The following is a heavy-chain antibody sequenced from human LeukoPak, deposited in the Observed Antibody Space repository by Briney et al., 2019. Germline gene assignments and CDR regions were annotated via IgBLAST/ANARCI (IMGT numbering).Heavy chain of an antibody. V-gene: IGHV4-59*01. Sequence: PSETLSLTCTVSGGSISTFFWSWIRQTPGKGLEWIGYIYSSGSTNYNPSLKSRVTMSVDTSKNQLSLRLSSVTAADTAVYYCARDRGIAARPGYFDYWGQGTLVTVSS. CDR2: IYSSGST. D-gene: IGHD6-6*01. CDR1: GGSISTFF. J-gene: IGHJ4*02. CDR3: ARDRGIAARPGYFDY.